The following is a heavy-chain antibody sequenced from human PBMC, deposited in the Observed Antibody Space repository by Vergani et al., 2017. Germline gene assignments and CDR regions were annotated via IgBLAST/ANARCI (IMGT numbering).Heavy chain of an antibody. CDR1: GGTFSSYT. D-gene: IGHD2-2*01. J-gene: IGHJ6*03. Sequence: QVQLVQSGAEVKKPGSSVKVSCKASGGTFSSYTISWVRQAPGQGLEWMGRIIPILGIANYAQKFQGRVTITADKSTSTAYMELSSLRSEDTAVYYCARYSQLGVVGYMDVWGKGTTVTVSS. V-gene: IGHV1-69*02. CDR2: IIPILGIA. CDR3: ARYSQLGVVGYMDV.